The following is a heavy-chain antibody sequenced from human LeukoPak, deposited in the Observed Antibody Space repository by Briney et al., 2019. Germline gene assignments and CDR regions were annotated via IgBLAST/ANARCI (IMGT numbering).Heavy chain of an antibody. V-gene: IGHV1-24*01. CDR3: ARDLAAARPLNYYYYYMDV. Sequence: ASVEVSCKVSGYTLTELSMHWVRQAPGKGLEWMGGFDPEDGETIYAQKFQGRVTMTTDTSTSTAYMELRSLRSDDTAVYYCARDLAAARPLNYYYYYMDVWGKGTTVTVSS. CDR2: FDPEDGET. D-gene: IGHD6-6*01. CDR1: GYTLTELS. J-gene: IGHJ6*03.